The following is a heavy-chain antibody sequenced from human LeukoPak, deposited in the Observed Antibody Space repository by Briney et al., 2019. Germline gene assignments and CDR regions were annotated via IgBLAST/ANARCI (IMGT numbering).Heavy chain of an antibody. CDR2: IYPGDSDT. CDR1: GFSFTSYW. D-gene: IGHD6-19*01. V-gene: IGHV5-51*01. CDR3: ARRGGSGWFPPDY. Sequence: GESLKISCKGSGFSFTSYWIGWVRQVTGKGLEWMGIIYPGDSDTRYSPSFQGQVTISADKSISTANLQWSSLKASDTAMYYCARRGGSGWFPPDYWGQGTLVTVSS. J-gene: IGHJ4*02.